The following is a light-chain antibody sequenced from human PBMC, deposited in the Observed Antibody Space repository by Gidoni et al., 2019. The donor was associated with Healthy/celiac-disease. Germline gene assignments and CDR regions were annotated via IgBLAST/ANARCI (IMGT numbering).Light chain of an antibody. Sequence: ELAFTLSPSTLSLSPGKSATLSCSASQSVSSSYLAWYQQKPGQAPRLLIYGASSRATGIPDRFSGSGSGTDFTLTISRLEPEDFAVYYCQQYGSSPPWTFGQGTKVEIK. V-gene: IGKV3-20*01. CDR1: QSVSSSY. CDR3: QQYGSSPPWT. J-gene: IGKJ1*01. CDR2: GAS.